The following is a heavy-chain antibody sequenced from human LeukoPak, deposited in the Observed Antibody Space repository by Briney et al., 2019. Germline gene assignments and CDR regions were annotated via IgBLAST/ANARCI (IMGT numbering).Heavy chain of an antibody. CDR3: ARDRKTYYDILTGYWSAFDI. CDR1: GYTFTSHG. Sequence: GASVKVSCKASGYTFTSHGISWVRQAPGQGLEWMGWISAYNGNTNYAQKLQGRVTMTTDTSTSTAYMELRSLRSDDTAVYYCARDRKTYYDILTGYWSAFDIWGQGTMVTVSS. D-gene: IGHD3-9*01. V-gene: IGHV1-18*01. J-gene: IGHJ3*02. CDR2: ISAYNGNT.